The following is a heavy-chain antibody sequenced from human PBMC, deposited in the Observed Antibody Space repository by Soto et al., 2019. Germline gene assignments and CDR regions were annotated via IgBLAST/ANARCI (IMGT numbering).Heavy chain of an antibody. CDR2: INAANGNT. D-gene: IGHD1-26*01. Sequence: QVQLVQSGAEVKKPGASVKVSCKASEYTFTTFLMHWVRQAPGQRLEWMGWINAANGNTKYSQNFQGRVTITRDTSASTAYMELSSLRSEDTAVYYCARGFIGAYYYYYGMDVWGQGTTVTVSS. V-gene: IGHV1-3*01. CDR1: EYTFTTFL. CDR3: ARGFIGAYYYYYGMDV. J-gene: IGHJ6*02.